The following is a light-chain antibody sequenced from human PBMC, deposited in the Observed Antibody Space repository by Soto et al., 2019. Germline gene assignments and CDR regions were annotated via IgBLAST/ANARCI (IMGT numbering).Light chain of an antibody. J-gene: IGKJ1*01. CDR1: QSVDGN. V-gene: IGKV3-15*01. Sequence: EILMTQSPATLSVSPGERATLSCRASQSVDGNLAWYQRKPGQAPRLLIYGASTRATGISARFSGSGSGTEFTLTISSLQSEDFGAYYCQQYNNWWTFGQGTKVDIK. CDR3: QQYNNWWT. CDR2: GAS.